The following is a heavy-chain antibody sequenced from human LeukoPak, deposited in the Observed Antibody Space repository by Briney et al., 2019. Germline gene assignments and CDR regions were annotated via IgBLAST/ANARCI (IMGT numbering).Heavy chain of an antibody. D-gene: IGHD3-22*01. CDR2: ISSSSSYI. Sequence: GGSLRLSCAASGFTFSSYSMNWVRQAPGKGLEWVSSISSSSSYIYYADSVKGRFTISRDNAKNSLYLQMNSLRAEDAAVYYCARDGYYDSSGYHTPFFDYWGQGTLVTVSS. J-gene: IGHJ4*02. CDR1: GFTFSSYS. CDR3: ARDGYYDSSGYHTPFFDY. V-gene: IGHV3-21*01.